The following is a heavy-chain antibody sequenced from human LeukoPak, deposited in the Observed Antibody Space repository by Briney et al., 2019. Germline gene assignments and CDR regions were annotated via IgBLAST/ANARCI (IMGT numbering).Heavy chain of an antibody. CDR2: ISGSGGST. CDR3: AKELIDSRKGSYFDY. Sequence: GGSLRLSCAASGFTFSSYAMSWVRQAPGKRLEWVSAISGSGGSTYYADSVKGRFTISRDNSKNTLYLQMNSLRAEDTAVYYCAKELIDSRKGSYFDYWGQGTLVTVSS. CDR1: GFTFSSYA. D-gene: IGHD3-22*01. J-gene: IGHJ4*02. V-gene: IGHV3-23*01.